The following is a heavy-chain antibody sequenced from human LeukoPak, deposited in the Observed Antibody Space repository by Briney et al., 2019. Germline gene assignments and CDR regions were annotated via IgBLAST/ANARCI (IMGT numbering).Heavy chain of an antibody. Sequence: SETLSLTCTVSGGSISSYYWSWIRQPPGKGLEWIGEINHSGSTNYNPSLKSRVTISVDTSKNQFSLKLSSVTAADTAVYYCARYYYDSSGYYKDAFDIWGQGTMVTVSS. V-gene: IGHV4-34*01. CDR1: GGSISSYY. CDR2: INHSGST. J-gene: IGHJ3*02. CDR3: ARYYYDSSGYYKDAFDI. D-gene: IGHD3-22*01.